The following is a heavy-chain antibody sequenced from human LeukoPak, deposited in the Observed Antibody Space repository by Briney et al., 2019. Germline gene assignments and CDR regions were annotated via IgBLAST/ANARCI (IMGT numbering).Heavy chain of an antibody. CDR3: ARAYDYGDYNYGMDV. J-gene: IGHJ6*02. Sequence: SVKGRFTISRDNSKNTMYLHLNSLRAEDSAVYYCARAYDYGDYNYGMDVWGQGTTVTVSS. V-gene: IGHV3-30*01. D-gene: IGHD4-17*01.